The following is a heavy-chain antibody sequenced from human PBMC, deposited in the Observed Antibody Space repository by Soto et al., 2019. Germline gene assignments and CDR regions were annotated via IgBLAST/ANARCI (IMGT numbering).Heavy chain of an antibody. J-gene: IGHJ4*02. V-gene: IGHV3-33*01. Sequence: PGGSLRLSCAASGFTFSNYGMHWVRQAPGKGLEWVSFIWYDGGNKYYAESVKGRFTISRDNSKNTLFLQMNSLRAEDTAVYYCARDGDVNTGFGKGYWGQGTLVTVSS. CDR3: ARDGDVNTGFGKGY. CDR2: IWYDGGNK. CDR1: GFTFSNYG. D-gene: IGHD3-16*01.